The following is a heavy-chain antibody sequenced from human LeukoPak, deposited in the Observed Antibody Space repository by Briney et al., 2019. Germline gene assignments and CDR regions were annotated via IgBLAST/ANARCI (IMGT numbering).Heavy chain of an antibody. CDR3: ARGWFGELLWSVDAFDI. CDR1: GGSISSGSYY. J-gene: IGHJ3*02. CDR2: IYTSGST. V-gene: IGHV4-61*02. D-gene: IGHD3-10*01. Sequence: SQTLSLTCTVSGGSISSGSYYWSWIRQPAGKGLEWIGRIYTSGSTNYNPSLKSRVTISVDTSKNQFSLKLNSVTAADTAVYYCARGWFGELLWSVDAFDIWGQGTMVTVSS.